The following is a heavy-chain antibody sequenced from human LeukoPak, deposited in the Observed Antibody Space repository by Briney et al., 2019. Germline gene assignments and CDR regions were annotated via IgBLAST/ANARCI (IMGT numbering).Heavy chain of an antibody. J-gene: IGHJ4*02. D-gene: IGHD1-1*01. V-gene: IGHV1-46*01. CDR2: INPSGGTT. Sequence: ASVKVSCKASGYTFTSYYMHWVRQPPGQGLEWMGIINPSGGTTSYAQKFQGRVTMTRDTSTSTVYMELSSLRAEDTAVYYCARAPTGTYHFDYWGQGTLVTVSS. CDR1: GYTFTSYY. CDR3: ARAPTGTYHFDY.